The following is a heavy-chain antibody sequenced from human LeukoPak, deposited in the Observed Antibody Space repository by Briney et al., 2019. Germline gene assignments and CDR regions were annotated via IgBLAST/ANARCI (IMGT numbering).Heavy chain of an antibody. D-gene: IGHD6-19*01. CDR3: ARPYNSGWKGGFDY. Sequence: SQTLSLTCTVSAGSISSGGYYWSWIRQHPGKGLEWIGNVYYSGSTYYNPSLKSRVTISVDTSKNQFSLKLSSVTAADTAVYYCARPYNSGWKGGFDYWGQGTLVTVSS. J-gene: IGHJ4*02. CDR2: VYYSGST. CDR1: AGSISSGGYY. V-gene: IGHV4-31*03.